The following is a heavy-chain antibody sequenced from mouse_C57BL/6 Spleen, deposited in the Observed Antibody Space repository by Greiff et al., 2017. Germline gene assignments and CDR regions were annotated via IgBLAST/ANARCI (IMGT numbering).Heavy chain of an antibody. CDR3: ARDDGYHLYFDV. V-gene: IGHV3-6*01. D-gene: IGHD2-3*01. Sequence: EVKLVESGPGLVKPSQSLSLTCSVTGYSITSGYYWNWIRQFPGNKLEWMGYISYDGSNNYNPSLKNRISITRDTSKNQFFLKLNSVTTEDTATYYCARDDGYHLYFDVWGTGTTVTVSS. CDR2: ISYDGSN. CDR1: GYSITSGYY. J-gene: IGHJ1*03.